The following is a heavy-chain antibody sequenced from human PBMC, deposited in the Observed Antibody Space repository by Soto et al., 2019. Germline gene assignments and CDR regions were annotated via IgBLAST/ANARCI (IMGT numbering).Heavy chain of an antibody. CDR2: IWYDGSNK. CDR1: GFTFSSYG. D-gene: IGHD5-18*01. V-gene: IGHV3-33*01. Sequence: GGSLTLSCAASGFTFSSYGMHWVRKAPGKGLEWVAVIWYDGSNKYYADSVKGRFTISRDNSKNTLYLQMNSLRAEDTAVYYCARDRSPGPVTAMANWGQGTLVNVSS. J-gene: IGHJ4*02. CDR3: ARDRSPGPVTAMAN.